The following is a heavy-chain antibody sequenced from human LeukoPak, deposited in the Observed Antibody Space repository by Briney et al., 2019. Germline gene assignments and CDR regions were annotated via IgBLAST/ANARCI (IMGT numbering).Heavy chain of an antibody. CDR1: GFTFSTYA. Sequence: PGQSLRLSCAASGFTFSTYAMSWVRQAPGKGLEWLCGITGSGDTTHNVDSVKGRFTVSRDNSKNTLFLQMNSLRVEDTALYYCARAYGSSGYYQLPIGYWGQGTLVSVSS. CDR3: ARAYGSSGYYQLPIGY. D-gene: IGHD3-22*01. CDR2: ITGSGDTT. J-gene: IGHJ4*02. V-gene: IGHV3-23*01.